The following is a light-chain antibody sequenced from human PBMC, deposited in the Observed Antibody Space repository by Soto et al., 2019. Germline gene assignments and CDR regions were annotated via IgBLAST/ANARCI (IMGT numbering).Light chain of an antibody. CDR1: STNIGRNS. CDR3: AAWDDSLSGWV. J-gene: IGLJ3*02. V-gene: IGLV1-44*01. Sequence: QSVLTQPPSASGTPGQRVSISCSGSSTNIGRNSISLYQNLPGTAPKLLIYTNNQRPSGVPARFSGSKSGTSASLAISGLQSEDEADYYCAAWDDSLSGWVFGGGTKVTVL. CDR2: TNN.